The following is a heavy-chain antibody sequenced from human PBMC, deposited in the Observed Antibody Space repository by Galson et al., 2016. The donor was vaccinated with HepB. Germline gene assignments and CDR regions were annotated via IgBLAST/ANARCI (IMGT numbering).Heavy chain of an antibody. CDR2: INTDGSTT. CDR1: GFTFSSYW. Sequence: SLRLSCAASGFTFSSYWMHWVRQAPGKGLMWVSRINTDGSTTNYADSVKGRFTISRDNAKNTLFLQMNSLRAEDTAVYYCIRSLGATDYWGQGTLVTVSS. V-gene: IGHV3-74*01. J-gene: IGHJ4*02. D-gene: IGHD1-26*01. CDR3: IRSLGATDY.